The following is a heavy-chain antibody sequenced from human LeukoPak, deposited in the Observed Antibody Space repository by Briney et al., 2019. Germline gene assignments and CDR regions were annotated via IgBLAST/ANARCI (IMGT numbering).Heavy chain of an antibody. Sequence: GGSLRLSCAASGFTFDDYAMHWVRQAPGKGLEWVSCIIWNSGSIGYADSVKGRFTISRDNAKNSLYLQMNSLRAEDTALYYCAKDSYDFWSGYATFDYWGQGTLVTVSS. D-gene: IGHD3-3*01. V-gene: IGHV3-9*01. CDR3: AKDSYDFWSGYATFDY. CDR1: GFTFDDYA. J-gene: IGHJ4*02. CDR2: IIWNSGSI.